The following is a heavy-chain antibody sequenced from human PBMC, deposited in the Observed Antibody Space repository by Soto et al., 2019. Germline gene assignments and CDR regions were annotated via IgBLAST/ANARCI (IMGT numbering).Heavy chain of an antibody. CDR2: VSHDGRNT. V-gene: IGHV3-30*18. D-gene: IGHD6-19*01. CDR3: AKGGRQWLVTSDFNY. CDR1: GFTFSDYA. Sequence: VQLVESGGGVVQPGRSLRLPCEASGFTFSDYAMHWVRQAPGKGLEWVAVVSHDGRNTHYADSVKGRFTISRDSSKNTVSLEMTSLRAEDTAVYYCAKGGRQWLVTSDFNYWGQGALVTVSS. J-gene: IGHJ4*02.